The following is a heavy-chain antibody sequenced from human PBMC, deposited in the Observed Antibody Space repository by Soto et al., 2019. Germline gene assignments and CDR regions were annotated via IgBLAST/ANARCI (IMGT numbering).Heavy chain of an antibody. CDR2: IYPGDSDT. Sequence: GESLKISCKGSGYSFTSYWIGWVRQMPGKGLEWMGIIYPGDSDTRYSPSSQGQVTISADKSISTAYLQWSSLKASDTAMYYCEIRQDYSVSSTYYGEGYYYYGIDVWGQGTTVTVAS. D-gene: IGHD3-22*01. V-gene: IGHV5-51*01. CDR3: EIRQDYSVSSTYYGEGYYYYGIDV. CDR1: GYSFTSYW. J-gene: IGHJ6*02.